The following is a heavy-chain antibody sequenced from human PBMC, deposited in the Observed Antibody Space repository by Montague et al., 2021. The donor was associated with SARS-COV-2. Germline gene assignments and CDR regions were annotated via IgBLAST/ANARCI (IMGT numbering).Heavy chain of an antibody. J-gene: IGHJ4*02. CDR3: ARAPPYDGFDS. CDR2: FSYNGDT. D-gene: IGHD2-8*01. Sequence: SETLSLTCTVSGDSISNYYWGWIRQPPGRGLEWIAHFSYNGDTSNNPSLKSRVTISTDTSKNQFSLMMASVTAADAAVYFCARAPPYDGFDSWGQGTLVTVSS. CDR1: GDSISNYY. V-gene: IGHV4-59*01.